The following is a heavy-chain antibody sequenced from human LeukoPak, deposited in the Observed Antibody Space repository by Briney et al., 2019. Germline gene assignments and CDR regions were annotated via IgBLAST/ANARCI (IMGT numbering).Heavy chain of an antibody. V-gene: IGHV3-23*01. CDR3: AKDRPNYHESNGHYYRPNGDY. D-gene: IGHD3-22*01. J-gene: IGHJ4*02. CDR1: GFTFSTYA. CDR2: ISSSGDRT. Sequence: GGSPRLSCAASGFTFSTYAMSWVRQAPGKGLEWVSSISSSGDRTFYADSVKDRFTISRDNSENTLYLQMSRLRAEDTAVYYCAKDRPNYHESNGHYYRPNGDYWGQGTLVTVSS.